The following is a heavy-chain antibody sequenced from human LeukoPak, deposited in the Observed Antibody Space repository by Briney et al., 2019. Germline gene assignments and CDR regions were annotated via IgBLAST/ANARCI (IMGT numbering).Heavy chain of an antibody. V-gene: IGHV1-18*01. J-gene: IGHJ4*02. CDR3: ARASYCSDGSCYSDY. CDR1: GYTFSSYS. CDR2: ISAYNGNT. D-gene: IGHD2-15*01. Sequence: SVKLSCKASGYTFSSYSISWVRRAPGQGLEWMGWISAYNGNTIYAQKVKGRVTMTTDTSTSTAYMELRSLKSDDTAVYYCARASYCSDGSCYSDYWGQRTLGSASS.